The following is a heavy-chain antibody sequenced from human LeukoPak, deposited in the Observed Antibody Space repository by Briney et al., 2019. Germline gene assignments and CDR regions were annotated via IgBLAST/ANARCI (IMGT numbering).Heavy chain of an antibody. CDR1: GYTFTSYG. J-gene: IGHJ4*02. CDR2: ISAYNGNT. D-gene: IGHD3-10*01. CDR3: ARDRVMVRGVITPHNIDF. V-gene: IGHV1-18*01. Sequence: ASVKVSCKASGYTFTSYGISWVRQAPGQGLEWMGWISAYNGNTNYAQKVQGRVTMTTDTSTSTAYMELRSLRSDDTAVCYCARDRVMVRGVITPHNIDFWGQGTLVTVSS.